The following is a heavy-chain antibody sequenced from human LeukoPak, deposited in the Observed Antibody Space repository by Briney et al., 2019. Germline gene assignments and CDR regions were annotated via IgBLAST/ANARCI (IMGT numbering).Heavy chain of an antibody. V-gene: IGHV3-33*01. J-gene: IGHJ3*02. CDR3: ARDDLAAASDAFDI. CDR1: GFTFSSYG. Sequence: GGTLRLSCAASGFTFSSYGMHWVCKAPGKGLERVGVIWYDGSNKYYADSVKGRFTIARDNSKNTLYLQMNSLRAEDTAVYYCARDDLAAASDAFDIWGQGTMVTVSS. CDR2: IWYDGSNK. D-gene: IGHD6-13*01.